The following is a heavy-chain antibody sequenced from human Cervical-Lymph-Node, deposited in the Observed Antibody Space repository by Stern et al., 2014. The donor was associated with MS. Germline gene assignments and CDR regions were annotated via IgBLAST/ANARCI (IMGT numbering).Heavy chain of an antibody. CDR1: GGSISSGSYY. J-gene: IGHJ6*02. V-gene: IGHV4-61*02. D-gene: IGHD6-6*01. CDR3: ARDHLGSSSDYYYGMDV. CDR2: IYTSGST. Sequence: VQLVESGPGLVKPSQTLSLTCTVSGGSISSGSYYWSWIRQPAGKGLEWIGRIYTSGSTNYNPSLKSRVTISVDTSKHQFSRKLGSVTAADTAVYYCARDHLGSSSDYYYGMDVWGQGTTVTVSS.